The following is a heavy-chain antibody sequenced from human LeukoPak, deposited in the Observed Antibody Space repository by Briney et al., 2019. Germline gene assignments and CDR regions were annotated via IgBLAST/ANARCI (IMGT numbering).Heavy chain of an antibody. J-gene: IGHJ3*02. V-gene: IGHV1-24*01. Sequence: ASVKVSCKVSRYTLTELSMHWLRQAPGKGLEWMGGFDPEDGETIYAQKFQGRVTMTEDTSTDTAYMELSSLRSEDTAVYYCATDGGPPYYDILTGYYPAAFDIWGQGTMVTVSS. D-gene: IGHD3-9*01. CDR3: ATDGGPPYYDILTGYYPAAFDI. CDR2: FDPEDGET. CDR1: RYTLTELS.